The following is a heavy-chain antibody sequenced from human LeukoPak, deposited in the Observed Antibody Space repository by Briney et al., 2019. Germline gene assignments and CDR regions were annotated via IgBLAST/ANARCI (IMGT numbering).Heavy chain of an antibody. D-gene: IGHD2-15*01. J-gene: IGHJ3*02. CDR1: GYTFTSYG. V-gene: IGHV1-18*01. CDR3: ARDEYCSGGSCYSDAFDI. Sequence: GASVKVPCKASGYTFTSYGISWVRQAPGQGLEWMGWISAYNGNTNYAQKLQGRVTMTTDTSTSTAYMELRSLRSDDTAVYYCARDEYCSGGSCYSDAFDIWGQGTMVTVSS. CDR2: ISAYNGNT.